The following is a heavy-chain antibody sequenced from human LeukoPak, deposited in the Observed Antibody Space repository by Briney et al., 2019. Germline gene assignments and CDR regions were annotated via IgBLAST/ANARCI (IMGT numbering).Heavy chain of an antibody. J-gene: IGHJ4*02. V-gene: IGHV4-34*01. Sequence: SETLSLTCAVYGGSFSGYYWSWIRQPPGKGLEWIGEMYLSGITHSNPSAKSRVTISIDKSKNQFFLNLSSVTAADTAVYYCAGLVGRYSSGLYYYYFDYWGQGTLVTVSS. D-gene: IGHD3-22*01. CDR2: MYLSGIT. CDR1: GGSFSGYY. CDR3: AGLVGRYSSGLYYYYFDY.